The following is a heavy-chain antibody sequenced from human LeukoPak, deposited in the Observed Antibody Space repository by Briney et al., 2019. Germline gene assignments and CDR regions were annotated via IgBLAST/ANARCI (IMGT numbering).Heavy chain of an antibody. Sequence: ASVKVSCKASGYTFTSYDINWVRQATGQGLEWMGWMNPNSGNTGYAQKFQGRVTMTRDTSISTAYMELSRLRSDDTAVYYCARDRHLWEYYYYYYMDVWGKGTTVTVSS. J-gene: IGHJ6*03. CDR1: GYTFTSYD. D-gene: IGHD1-26*01. V-gene: IGHV1-8*01. CDR3: ARDRHLWEYYYYYYMDV. CDR2: MNPNSGNT.